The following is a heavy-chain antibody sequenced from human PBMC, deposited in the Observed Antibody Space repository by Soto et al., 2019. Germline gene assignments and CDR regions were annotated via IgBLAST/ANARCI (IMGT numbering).Heavy chain of an antibody. D-gene: IGHD3-3*01. Sequence: SGPTLVNPTETLTLICTVSGFSLSNARMGVSWIRQPPGKALEWLAHIFSNDEKSYSTSLKSRLTISKDTSKSQVVLTMTNMDPVDTATYYCARYPTYYDFWSGYSPDYYYYGMDVWGQGTTVTVSS. CDR1: GFSLSNARMG. J-gene: IGHJ6*02. CDR2: IFSNDEK. CDR3: ARYPTYYDFWSGYSPDYYYYGMDV. V-gene: IGHV2-26*01.